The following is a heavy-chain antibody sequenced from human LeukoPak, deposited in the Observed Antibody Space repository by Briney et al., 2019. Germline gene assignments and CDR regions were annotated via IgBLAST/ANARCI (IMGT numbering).Heavy chain of an antibody. CDR2: ISSDGSYK. J-gene: IGHJ4*02. CDR1: GFTFRSYA. D-gene: IGHD3-22*01. V-gene: IGHV3-30*04. CDR3: ARGLAYYYDSTAYFLDY. Sequence: GGSLRLSCAASGFTFRSYAIHWVRQAPGQGLEWVTIISSDGSYKNYADSVKGRFTISRDNSKNTLYLQMNSLRPEDTAVYYCARGLAYYYDSTAYFLDYWGQGTLVTVPS.